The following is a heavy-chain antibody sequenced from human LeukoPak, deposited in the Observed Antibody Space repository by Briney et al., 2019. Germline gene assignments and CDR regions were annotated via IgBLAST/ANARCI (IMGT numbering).Heavy chain of an antibody. D-gene: IGHD1-26*01. V-gene: IGHV4-61*02. CDR2: IYTSGST. CDR1: GGSISSGSYY. J-gene: IGHJ4*02. Sequence: PSETLSLTCTVSGGSISSGSYYWSWIRQPAGKGLEWIGRIYTSGSTNYNPSLKSRVTISVDTSKNQLSLKLSSVTAADTAVYYCARDGGELGFDWGQGTLVTVSS. CDR3: ARDGGELGFD.